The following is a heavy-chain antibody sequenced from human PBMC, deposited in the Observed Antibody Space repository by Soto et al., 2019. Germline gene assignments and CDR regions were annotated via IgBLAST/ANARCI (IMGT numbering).Heavy chain of an antibody. J-gene: IGHJ4*02. CDR1: GGSISSGDYY. CDR3: AARITGTKAYFDY. D-gene: IGHD1-7*01. V-gene: IGHV4-30-4*01. Sequence: PSETLSLTCTVSGGSISSGDYYWSWIRQPPGKGLEWIGYIYYSGSTYYNKSLKSRVTISVDTSKNQLSLKLSSVTAADTAVYYCAARITGTKAYFDYWGQGTLVTVS. CDR2: IYYSGST.